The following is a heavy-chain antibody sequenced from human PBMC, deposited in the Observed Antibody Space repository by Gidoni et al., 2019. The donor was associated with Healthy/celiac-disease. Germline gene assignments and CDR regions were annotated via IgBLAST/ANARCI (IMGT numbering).Heavy chain of an antibody. J-gene: IGHJ4*02. CDR2: INHSGST. V-gene: IGHV4-34*01. CDR1: GGSFSGYY. Sequence: QVQLQQWGAGLLKPSETLSLTCAVYGGSFSGYYWSWIRQPPGKGLEWIGEINHSGSTNYNPSLKSRVTISVDTSKNQFSLKLSSVTAADTAVYYCARARIAATDYWGQGTLVTVSS. D-gene: IGHD6-13*01. CDR3: ARARIAATDY.